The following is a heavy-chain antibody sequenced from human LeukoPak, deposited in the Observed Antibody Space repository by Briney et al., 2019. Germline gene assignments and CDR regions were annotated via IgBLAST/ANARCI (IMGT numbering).Heavy chain of an antibody. Sequence: NSSETLSLTCTVSGGSISSYYWNWIRQPPGKGLEWIGYIYYSGSTNYNPSLKSRVTISVDTSENQFSLKLSSVTAADTAVYYCARVGATGYYYYYMDVWGKGTTVTVSS. CDR1: GGSISSYY. D-gene: IGHD1-26*01. V-gene: IGHV4-59*08. CDR3: ARVGATGYYYYYMDV. CDR2: IYYSGST. J-gene: IGHJ6*03.